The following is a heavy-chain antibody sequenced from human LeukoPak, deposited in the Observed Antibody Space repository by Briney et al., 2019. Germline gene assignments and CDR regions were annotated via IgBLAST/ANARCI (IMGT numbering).Heavy chain of an antibody. V-gene: IGHV4-39*01. CDR1: GGSISSSTYY. D-gene: IGHD5-12*01. Sequence: SETLSLTRTVSGGSISSSTYYWGWIRQPPGKGLEWIGSIYYSGSTYYNPSLKSRGTISVDTSKNQFSLKVSSVTAADTAVYYCARQAPRYSGYDRLLHFDPWGQGTLVTVSS. J-gene: IGHJ5*02. CDR2: IYYSGST. CDR3: ARQAPRYSGYDRLLHFDP.